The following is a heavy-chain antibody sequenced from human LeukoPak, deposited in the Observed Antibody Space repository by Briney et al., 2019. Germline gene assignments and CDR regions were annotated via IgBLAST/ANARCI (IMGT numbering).Heavy chain of an antibody. CDR2: ISYDGSNK. CDR1: GFTFSSYA. V-gene: IGHV3-30*04. J-gene: IGHJ5*02. Sequence: PGGSLRLSCAASGFTFSSYAMHWVRQAPGKGLEWVAVISYDGSNKYYADSVKGRFTISRDNYKNTLYLQMNSLRAEDTAVYYCAKDANRFGEFPNWFDPWGQGTLVTVSS. D-gene: IGHD3-10*01. CDR3: AKDANRFGEFPNWFDP.